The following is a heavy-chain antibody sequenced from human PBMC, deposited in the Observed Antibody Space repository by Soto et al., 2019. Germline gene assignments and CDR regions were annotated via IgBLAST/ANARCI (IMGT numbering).Heavy chain of an antibody. CDR1: GFTFSSYA. Sequence: GGSLRLSCAASGFTFSSYAMNWVRQAPGKGLEWVSVVSGSGGSTYYADSVQGRFTISRDNSTLYLQMNSLRAEDTDIYYCARRGPGTYFDYWGQGTLVNVSS. J-gene: IGHJ4*02. D-gene: IGHD6-13*01. CDR2: VSGSGGST. V-gene: IGHV3-23*01. CDR3: ARRGPGTYFDY.